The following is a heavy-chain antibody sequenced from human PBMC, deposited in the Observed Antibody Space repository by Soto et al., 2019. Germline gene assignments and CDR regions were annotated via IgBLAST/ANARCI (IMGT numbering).Heavy chain of an antibody. CDR3: ASHLGPTRGPFDY. D-gene: IGHD1-26*01. Sequence: QVHLQESGPGLVKPSGTLSLTCAVSGASISSAHWWNLVRQPPGKGLEWIGDIYHSGSTNYNPSLKSRVPISVDTSKNQFSLRLSSVTAADTAIYYCASHLGPTRGPFDYWGQGTLITVSS. CDR1: GASISSAHW. CDR2: IYHSGST. V-gene: IGHV4-4*02. J-gene: IGHJ4*02.